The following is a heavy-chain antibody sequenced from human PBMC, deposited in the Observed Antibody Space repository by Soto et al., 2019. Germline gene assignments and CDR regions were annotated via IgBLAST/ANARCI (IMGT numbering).Heavy chain of an antibody. CDR1: GFTFIIYA. D-gene: IGHD3-22*01. V-gene: IGHV3-30-3*01. CDR3: ARDPYYYDSSGYYVY. CDR2: ISYDGSNK. Sequence: GGSLRLSCAASGFTFIIYAIHWVRQAPGKGLEWVTVISYDGSNKYYADSVKGRFTISRDNSKNTLYLQMNSLRAEDTAVYYCARDPYYYDSSGYYVYWGQGTLVTVSS. J-gene: IGHJ4*02.